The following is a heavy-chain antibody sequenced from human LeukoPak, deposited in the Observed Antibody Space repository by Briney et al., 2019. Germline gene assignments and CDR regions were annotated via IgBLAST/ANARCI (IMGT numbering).Heavy chain of an antibody. J-gene: IGHJ3*02. D-gene: IGHD4-23*01. V-gene: IGHV3-74*01. CDR3: ARDKYGGNSNAFDI. Sequence: GGSLRLSCAASGFTFSSYWMHWVRQVPGKGLVWVSRIGTDGSSTTYADYVKGRFTISRDNAKNTLFLQMNSLRAEDTAVYYCARDKYGGNSNAFDIWGQGTLVTVSS. CDR1: GFTFSSYW. CDR2: IGTDGSST.